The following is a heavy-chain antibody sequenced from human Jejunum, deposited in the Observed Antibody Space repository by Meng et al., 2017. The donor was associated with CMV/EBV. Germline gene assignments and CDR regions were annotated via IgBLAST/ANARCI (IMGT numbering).Heavy chain of an antibody. CDR2: ITGSAAST. CDR1: A. J-gene: IGHJ5*02. V-gene: IGHV3-23*01. Sequence: AVSGVRQAPGRGLECVATITGSAASTSYADSVKGRFTISRDDSKNTLYLQMDSLSAEDTAIYYCAKDRICFGSTCYTGGKLDTWGQGTLVTVSS. CDR3: AKDRICFGSTCYTGGKLDT. D-gene: IGHD2-2*02.